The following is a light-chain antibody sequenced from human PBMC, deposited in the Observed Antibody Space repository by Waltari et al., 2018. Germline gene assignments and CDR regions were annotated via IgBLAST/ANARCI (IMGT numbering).Light chain of an antibody. V-gene: IGKV3-20*01. J-gene: IGKJ1*01. CDR1: DSVSRA. Sequence: EIALTQSPGTLSLSEGERATVSCRASDSVSRALAWYQQKPGQAPRLLIYGASTRATGIPDRFSGSGSGTDFSLTISRLEPDDFAVYYCQHYLRLPVTFGQGTTVEI. CDR2: GAS. CDR3: QHYLRLPVT.